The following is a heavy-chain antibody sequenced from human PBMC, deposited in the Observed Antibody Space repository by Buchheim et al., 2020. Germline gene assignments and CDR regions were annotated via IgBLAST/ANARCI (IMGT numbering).Heavy chain of an antibody. Sequence: QVQLVESGGGVVQPGRSLRLSCAASGFTFSSYAMHWVRQAPGKGLEWVAVISYDGSNKYYADSVKGRFTISRDNSKNTLYLQMNSLRAEDTAVYYCARKHIVVVTAIGGSPWGQGTL. CDR1: GFTFSSYA. D-gene: IGHD2-21*02. V-gene: IGHV3-30-3*01. J-gene: IGHJ4*02. CDR3: ARKHIVVVTAIGGSP. CDR2: ISYDGSNK.